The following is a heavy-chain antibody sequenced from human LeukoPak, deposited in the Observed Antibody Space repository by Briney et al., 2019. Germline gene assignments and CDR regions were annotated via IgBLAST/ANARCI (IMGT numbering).Heavy chain of an antibody. CDR2: IKQDGSDK. J-gene: IGHJ4*02. Sequence: PGGSLRLSCAASGFTFSTYWMSCVRQAPGKGLEWVANIKQDGSDKYYVDSVKGRFTISRDNAKNSLFLQMNSVRAEDTAVYYCARVRCSSNSCFPDYWGQGTLVTVSS. CDR3: ARVRCSSNSCFPDY. V-gene: IGHV3-7*01. D-gene: IGHD2-2*01. CDR1: GFTFSTYW.